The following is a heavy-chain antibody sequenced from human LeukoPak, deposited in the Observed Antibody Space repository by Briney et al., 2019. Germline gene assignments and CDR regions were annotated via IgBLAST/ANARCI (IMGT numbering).Heavy chain of an antibody. CDR3: AKAGVTGTTAPYFDY. Sequence: GGSLRLSCAASGFTFDDYAMHWVRQAPGKGLEWVSGISWNSGSIGYADSVKGRFTISRDNAKNSLYLQMNSLRAEDTALYYCAKAGVTGTTAPYFDYWGQGTLVTVSS. D-gene: IGHD1-7*01. J-gene: IGHJ4*02. V-gene: IGHV3-9*01. CDR1: GFTFDDYA. CDR2: ISWNSGSI.